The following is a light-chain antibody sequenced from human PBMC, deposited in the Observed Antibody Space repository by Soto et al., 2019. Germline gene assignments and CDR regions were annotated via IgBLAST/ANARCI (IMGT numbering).Light chain of an antibody. CDR2: TAS. J-gene: IGKJ1*01. CDR1: QVINSW. V-gene: IGKV1-12*01. Sequence: DVQMTQSPSSVSASVGDRVTITCRASQVINSWLAWYQQKPGKAPKRLIYTASGLQGGVPSRFSGSGSGTHFTLTISSLQPEDSATYYCQQANSFPWTFGQGTKVEIK. CDR3: QQANSFPWT.